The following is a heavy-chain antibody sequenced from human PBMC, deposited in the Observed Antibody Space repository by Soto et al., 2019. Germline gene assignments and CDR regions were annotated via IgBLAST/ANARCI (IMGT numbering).Heavy chain of an antibody. V-gene: IGHV3-7*05. CDR3: ARDAPYCDSCIYYDVFDI. CDR2: IRRDGGEE. Sequence: DVQLMESGGCLVQPGGSLRLSCAASGFTFSYYWMTWVRQAPGKGLEWMANIRRDGGEEHYVDSVKGRFSVSRDNAKESLSLQMNSLTIEDTAVYYCARDAPYCDSCIYYDVFDIWGQGTRVTVSS. D-gene: IGHD2-21*01. CDR1: GFTFSYYW. J-gene: IGHJ3*02.